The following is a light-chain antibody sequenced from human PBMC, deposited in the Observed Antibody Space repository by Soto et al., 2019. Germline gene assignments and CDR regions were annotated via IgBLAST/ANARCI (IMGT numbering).Light chain of an antibody. CDR2: GAS. V-gene: IGKV3D-20*02. Sequence: IVLTQSPGILSLSPGERATLSCRASQSVSSSYLAWYQQKPGQAPRLLIYGASSRATGIPDRFSGSGSGTDFTLTISRLEPEDFAVYYCQQHSHWPPWTFGQGTKVDIK. CDR3: QQHSHWPPWT. J-gene: IGKJ1*01. CDR1: QSVSSSY.